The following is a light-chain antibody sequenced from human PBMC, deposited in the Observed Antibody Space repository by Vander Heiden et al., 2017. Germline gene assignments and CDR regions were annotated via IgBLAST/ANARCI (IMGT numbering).Light chain of an antibody. CDR1: QSISSY. J-gene: IGKJ4*01. CDR2: AAS. Sequence: DIQMTQSPSSLSASVGDRVTITCRASQSISSYLNWYQQKPGKAPKLLIYAASSFQSGVPSTFSGSGSATDFTLTIIRMQPEDFAISYCQQSYGTGPTFGGGTKVXIK. V-gene: IGKV1-39*01. CDR3: QQSYGTGPT.